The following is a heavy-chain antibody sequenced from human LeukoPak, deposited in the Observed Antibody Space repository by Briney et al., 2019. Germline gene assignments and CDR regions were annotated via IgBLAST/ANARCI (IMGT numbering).Heavy chain of an antibody. CDR3: AKAGGYSYGTGSYFDY. V-gene: IGHV3-9*01. D-gene: IGHD5-18*01. J-gene: IGHJ4*02. CDR1: GFTFDDYA. Sequence: GGSLRLSCAAPGFTFDDYAMHWVRQAPGKGLEWVSGISWNSGSIGYPDSVKGRFTISRDNAKNSLYLQMNSLRAEDTALYYCAKAGGYSYGTGSYFDYWGQGTLVTVSS. CDR2: ISWNSGSI.